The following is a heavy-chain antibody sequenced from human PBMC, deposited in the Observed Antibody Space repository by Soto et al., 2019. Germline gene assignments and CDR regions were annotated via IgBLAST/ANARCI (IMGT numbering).Heavy chain of an antibody. D-gene: IGHD3-3*01. Sequence: QVQLVQSGAEVKKPGASVKVSCKASGYTFTTYFMHWVRQAPGQGLEWMGIINPGGGTTTYAQGFPGRVPLTRDTSTSTVHMELSSLRAEDTAVYYCARDLLEMVEVYAFEIWGQGTMVTVSS. J-gene: IGHJ3*02. V-gene: IGHV1-46*01. CDR3: ARDLLEMVEVYAFEI. CDR2: INPGGGTT. CDR1: GYTFTTYF.